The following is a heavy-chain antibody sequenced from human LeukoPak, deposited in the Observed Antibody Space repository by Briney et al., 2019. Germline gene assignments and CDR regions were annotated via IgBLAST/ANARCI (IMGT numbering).Heavy chain of an antibody. CDR3: ARGRDRLLYREDAFDI. Sequence: SQTLSLTCTVSGGSISSGSYYWSWIRQPAGKGLEWIGRTYTSGSTNYNPSLKSRVTISVDTSKNQFSLKLSSVTAADTAVYYCARGRDRLLYREDAFDIWGQGTMVTVSS. V-gene: IGHV4-61*02. CDR1: GGSISSGSYY. CDR2: TYTSGST. J-gene: IGHJ3*02. D-gene: IGHD2-2*02.